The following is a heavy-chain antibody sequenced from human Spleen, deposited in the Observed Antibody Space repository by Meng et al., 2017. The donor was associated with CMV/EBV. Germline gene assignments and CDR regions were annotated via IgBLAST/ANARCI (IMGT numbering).Heavy chain of an antibody. CDR3: AKDNYYGSGSYPDAFDI. J-gene: IGHJ3*02. CDR2: ISWNSGTI. CDR1: GFTFDDYA. Sequence: SLKISCAASGFTFDDYAMHWVRQAPGKGLEWVSGISWNSGTIDYADSVRGRFTISRDNAKNSLYLQMNSLRAEDTALYYCAKDNYYGSGSYPDAFDIWGQGTMVTVSS. V-gene: IGHV3-9*01. D-gene: IGHD3-10*01.